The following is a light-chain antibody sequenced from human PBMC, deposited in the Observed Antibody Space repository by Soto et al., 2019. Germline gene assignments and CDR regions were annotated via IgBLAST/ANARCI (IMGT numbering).Light chain of an antibody. J-gene: IGLJ1*01. Sequence: QSALTQPASVSGSPGQSITISCTGTSSDVGGYNYVSWYQQHPGKAPKLMIYDVSNRPSGVSNRFSGSKSGNTASLTISGLQAEDDADYYCSSYASSSTPSVCGAGTRSTVL. CDR1: SSDVGGYNY. CDR3: SSYASSSTPSV. CDR2: DVS. V-gene: IGLV2-14*01.